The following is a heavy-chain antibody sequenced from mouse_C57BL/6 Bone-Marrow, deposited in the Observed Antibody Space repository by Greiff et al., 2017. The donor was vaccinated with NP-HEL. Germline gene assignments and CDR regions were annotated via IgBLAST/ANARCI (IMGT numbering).Heavy chain of an antibody. Sequence: EVQLVESGGDLVKPGGSLKLSCAASGFTFSSYGMSWVRQTPDKRLEWVATISSGGSYTYYPDSVKGRFTISRDNAKNTLYLQMSSLKSEDTAMYYCARRPTSSFDYWGQGTTLTVSS. CDR3: ARRPTSSFDY. CDR2: ISSGGSYT. V-gene: IGHV5-6*01. CDR1: GFTFSSYG. J-gene: IGHJ2*01. D-gene: IGHD2-10*01.